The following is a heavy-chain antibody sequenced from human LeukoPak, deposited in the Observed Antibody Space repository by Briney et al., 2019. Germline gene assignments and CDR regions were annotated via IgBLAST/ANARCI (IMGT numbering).Heavy chain of an antibody. V-gene: IGHV1-18*04. Sequence: ASVKVSCKASGYTFTSYGISWVRQAPGQGLEWMGWISAYNGNTNYAQKIQGRVTMTTDTSTSTAYMELRSLRSDDTAVYYCARDTAINYYDSSGSFDYWGQGTLVTVSS. CDR2: ISAYNGNT. CDR1: GYTFTSYG. CDR3: ARDTAINYYDSSGSFDY. D-gene: IGHD3-22*01. J-gene: IGHJ4*02.